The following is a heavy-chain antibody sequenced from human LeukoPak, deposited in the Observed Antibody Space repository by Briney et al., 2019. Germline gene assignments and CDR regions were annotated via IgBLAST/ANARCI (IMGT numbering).Heavy chain of an antibody. CDR3: ARGRDSSGWSDWFDP. J-gene: IGHJ5*02. V-gene: IGHV4-34*01. CDR1: GGSFSGYY. D-gene: IGHD6-19*01. CDR2: INHSGST. Sequence: PSETLSLTCAVYGGSFSGYYWSWIRQPPGKGLEWIGEINHSGSTNYNPSLKSRVTISVATSKNQFSLKLSSVTAADTAVYYWARGRDSSGWSDWFDPWGQGNLVTVSS.